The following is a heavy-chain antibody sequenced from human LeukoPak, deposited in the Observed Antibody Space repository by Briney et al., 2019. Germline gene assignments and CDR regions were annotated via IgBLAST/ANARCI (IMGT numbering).Heavy chain of an antibody. D-gene: IGHD4-17*01. CDR3: ARDNGDYPGIFDS. J-gene: IGHJ4*02. V-gene: IGHV4-31*11. Sequence: PSETLSLTCVVSGVSIISGGYYWSWIRQHPGKGLEWIGFIYYSGSTYYNPSLKSRVTISVDTSKNQFSLKLSSVTAADTAVYYCARDNGDYPGIFDSWGQGTLVTVSS. CDR2: IYYSGST. CDR1: GVSIISGGYY.